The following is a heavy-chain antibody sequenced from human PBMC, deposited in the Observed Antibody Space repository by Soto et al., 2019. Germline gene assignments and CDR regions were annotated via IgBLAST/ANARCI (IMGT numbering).Heavy chain of an antibody. CDR2: IWYDGSNK. J-gene: IGHJ5*02. CDR1: GFTFSSYG. CDR3: ARESMDYYGSGSYLNWFDP. D-gene: IGHD3-10*01. Sequence: GGSLRLSCAASGFTFSSYGMHWVRQAPGKGLEWVAVIWYDGSNKYYADSVKGRFTISRDNSKNTLYLQMNSLRAEDTAVYYCARESMDYYGSGSYLNWFDPWGQGTLVTVSS. V-gene: IGHV3-33*01.